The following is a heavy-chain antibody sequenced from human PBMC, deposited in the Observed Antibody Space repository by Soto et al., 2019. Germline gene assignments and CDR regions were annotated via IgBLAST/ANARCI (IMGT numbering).Heavy chain of an antibody. CDR3: AREGATIVGSWFDP. Sequence: EVQLVESGGGLVQPGGSLRLSCAASGFTFSSYWMTWVRQAPGKGLEWVANIKQDGSEKYYVDSVKGRFTISRDNAKNYRYLQMNSLRGDDTAVYYCAREGATIVGSWFDPWGQGILVTVSS. CDR1: GFTFSSYW. D-gene: IGHD2-15*01. V-gene: IGHV3-7*01. J-gene: IGHJ5*02. CDR2: IKQDGSEK.